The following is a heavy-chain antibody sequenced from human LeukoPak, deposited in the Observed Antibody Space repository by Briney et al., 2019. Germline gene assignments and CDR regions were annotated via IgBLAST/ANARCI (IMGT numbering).Heavy chain of an antibody. V-gene: IGHV4-59*08. D-gene: IGHD4-23*01. CDR1: GASISRFS. CDR3: AGHKVHDFGGSDWYFDL. J-gene: IGHJ2*01. Sequence: SETLSLTCTVSGASISRFSWSWIRQPPGKGLEWIAYMFYGGDTNHNPSLKSRVTMSVDMSKSQFSLRLTSVTAADTAVYYCAGHKVHDFGGSDWYFDLWGRGTLVTVSS. CDR2: MFYGGDT.